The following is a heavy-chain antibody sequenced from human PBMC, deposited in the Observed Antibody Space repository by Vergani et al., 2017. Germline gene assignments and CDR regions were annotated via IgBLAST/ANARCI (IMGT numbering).Heavy chain of an antibody. J-gene: IGHJ6*02. CDR2: IIPILGIA. CDR3: ARWIYDTARRYDGMDV. D-gene: IGHD3-3*01. CDR1: GGTFSSYA. V-gene: IGHV1-69*04. Sequence: QVQLVQSGAEVKKPGSSVKVSCKASGGTFSSYAISWVRQAPGQGLEWMGRIIPILGIANYAQKFQGRVTITAAKSTSTAYMGLSSLGSEDTAVYDCARWIYDTARRYDGMDVWGQGTTVTVSS.